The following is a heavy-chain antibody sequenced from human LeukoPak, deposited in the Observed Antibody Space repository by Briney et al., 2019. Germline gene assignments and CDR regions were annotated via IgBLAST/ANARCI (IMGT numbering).Heavy chain of an antibody. Sequence: GASLKISCQGSGYSFTTYWISWVRQMPGKGLEWMGFIYPGDSDTRYSPSFQGQVTTSADKSISTAYLQWSSLKASDTAMYYCARHGNLNYEDYWGQGTLVTVSS. D-gene: IGHD1-7*01. V-gene: IGHV5-51*01. CDR1: GYSFTTYW. CDR3: ARHGNLNYEDY. J-gene: IGHJ4*02. CDR2: IYPGDSDT.